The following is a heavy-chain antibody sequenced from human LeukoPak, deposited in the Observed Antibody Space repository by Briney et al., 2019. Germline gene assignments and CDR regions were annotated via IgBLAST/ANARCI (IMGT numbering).Heavy chain of an antibody. V-gene: IGHV1-2*02. D-gene: IGHD3-10*01. Sequence: ASVKVSCKASGYTFTGYYMHWVRQAPGQGLEWMGWINPNSGVTNYAQKFQGRVTMTRDTSISTAYMELSRLRSDDTAVYYCASVVRGAQYFQHWGQGTLVTVSS. CDR3: ASVVRGAQYFQH. CDR1: GYTFTGYY. CDR2: INPNSGVT. J-gene: IGHJ1*01.